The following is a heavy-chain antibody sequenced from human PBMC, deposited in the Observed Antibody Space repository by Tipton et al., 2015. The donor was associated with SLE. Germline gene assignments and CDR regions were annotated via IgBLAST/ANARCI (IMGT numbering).Heavy chain of an antibody. D-gene: IGHD2-15*01. CDR1: GGSFSNYY. CDR2: INHSGST. CDR3: ARDQTSWWYYN. V-gene: IGHV4-34*01. J-gene: IGHJ4*02. Sequence: TLSLTCAVYGGSFSNYYWNWIRQPPGKGLEWTGEINHSGSTTYNPSLKSRVTMSVDTSKNQFFLKLNSVTGADTAVYYCARDQTSWWYYNWGLGTLVTVSS.